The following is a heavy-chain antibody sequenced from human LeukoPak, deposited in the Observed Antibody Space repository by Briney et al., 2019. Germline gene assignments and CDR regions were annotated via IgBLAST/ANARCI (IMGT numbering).Heavy chain of an antibody. CDR2: ISGSGGST. V-gene: IGHV3-23*01. CDR3: TSEGNRLG. D-gene: IGHD1-14*01. J-gene: IGHJ4*02. CDR1: GFTFSSYA. Sequence: GGSLRLSCAASGFTFSSYAMSWVRQAPGKGLEWVSAISGSGGSTYYADSVKGRFTISRDDSKNTAYLQMNSLKTEDTAVYYCTSEGNRLGWGQGTLVTVSS.